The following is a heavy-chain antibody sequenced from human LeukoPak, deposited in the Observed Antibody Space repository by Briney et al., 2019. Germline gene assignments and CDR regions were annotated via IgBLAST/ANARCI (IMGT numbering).Heavy chain of an antibody. D-gene: IGHD3-9*01. CDR2: INPLSGRT. CDR1: GYTFTSYY. V-gene: IGHV1-46*01. J-gene: IGHJ3*01. CDR3: AILNYDILAGYSPDAFDV. Sequence: ASVKVSCKASGYTFTSYYMHWVRQAPGQRLEWMGVINPLSGRTTYPQKFQGRVALTRDASASTVYMDLTSLRSEDTAVYYCAILNYDILAGYSPDAFDVWGQGTLVTVSS.